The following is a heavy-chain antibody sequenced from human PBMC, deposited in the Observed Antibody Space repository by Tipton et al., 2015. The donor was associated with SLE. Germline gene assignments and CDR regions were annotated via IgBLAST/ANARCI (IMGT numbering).Heavy chain of an antibody. J-gene: IGHJ4*02. CDR2: IYTSGST. Sequence: TLSLTCTVSGGSISSYYWSWIRQPPGKGLEWIGYIYTSGSTNYNPSLRSRVTISVDTSKNQFSLKLSSVTAADTAVYYCARDKGYYGSGSRGFDYWGQGTLVTVSS. D-gene: IGHD3-10*01. CDR1: GGSISSYY. CDR3: ARDKGYYGSGSRGFDY. V-gene: IGHV4-4*08.